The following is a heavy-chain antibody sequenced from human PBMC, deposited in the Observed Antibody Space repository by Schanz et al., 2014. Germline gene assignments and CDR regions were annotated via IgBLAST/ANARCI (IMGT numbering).Heavy chain of an antibody. CDR3: AKDGIMVQGVIWERYFDS. V-gene: IGHV3-11*05. D-gene: IGHD3-10*01. CDR1: GFTFSDYY. J-gene: IGHJ4*02. CDR2: ISSSSSYT. Sequence: GQLVESGGGLVQPGGSLRLSCVVSGFTFSDYYMTWMRQAPGKGLEWVSYISSSSSYTNYADSVKGRFTISRDNAKNSLYLQMNSLRAEDTALYYCAKDGIMVQGVIWERYFDSWGQGILVTVSS.